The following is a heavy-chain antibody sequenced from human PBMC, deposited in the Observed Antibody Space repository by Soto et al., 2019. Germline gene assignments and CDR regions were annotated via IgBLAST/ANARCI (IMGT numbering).Heavy chain of an antibody. CDR2: ISSSSSYI. Sequence: EVQLVESGGGLVKPGGSLRLSCAASGFTFSSYSMNWVRQAPGKGLEWVSSISSSSSYIYYADSVKGRFTISRDNAKNSLYLQMNSLRAEDTALYYCARLTSYDSSGYYCHWGQGTLVTVSS. D-gene: IGHD3-22*01. CDR1: GFTFSSYS. J-gene: IGHJ4*02. CDR3: ARLTSYDSSGYYCH. V-gene: IGHV3-21*01.